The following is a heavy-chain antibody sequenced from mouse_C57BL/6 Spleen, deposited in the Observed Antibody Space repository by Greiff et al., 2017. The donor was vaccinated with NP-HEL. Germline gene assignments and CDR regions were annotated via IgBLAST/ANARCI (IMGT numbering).Heavy chain of an antibody. CDR1: GYTFTSYW. V-gene: IGHV1-74*01. CDR3: AIEGTGTWYFDV. J-gene: IGHJ1*03. Sequence: QVHVKQSGAELVKPGASVKVSCKASGYTFTSYWMHWVKQRPGQGLEWIGRLHPSDSDTNYNQKFKGKATLTVDKSSSTAYMQLSSLTSEDSAVYYCAIEGTGTWYFDVWGTGTTVTVSS. CDR2: LHPSDSDT. D-gene: IGHD4-1*01.